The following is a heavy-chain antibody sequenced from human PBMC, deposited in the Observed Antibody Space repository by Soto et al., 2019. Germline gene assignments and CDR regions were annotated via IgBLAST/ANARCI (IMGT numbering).Heavy chain of an antibody. J-gene: IGHJ4*02. V-gene: IGHV4-59*01. CDR1: GGSISSYY. Sequence: SETLSLTCTDSGGSISSYYWIWIRQPPGKGLEWIGYIYYSGSTNYNPSLKSRVTISVDTSKNQFSLKLSSVTAADTAVYYCARGADIVVVPAAQSYFDYWGQGTLVTVS. D-gene: IGHD2-2*01. CDR2: IYYSGST. CDR3: ARGADIVVVPAAQSYFDY.